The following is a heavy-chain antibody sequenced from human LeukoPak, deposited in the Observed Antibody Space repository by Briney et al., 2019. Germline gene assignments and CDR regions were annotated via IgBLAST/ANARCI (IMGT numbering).Heavy chain of an antibody. Sequence: GGSLRLSCAASGFTFSSYAMSWVRQAPGKGLEWVSGVSGSGGSTYYADSVKGRFTISRDNYKNTLYLQMNSLRGEHTAVYYCAKDLDIVATITGNWGQGTLVTVSS. J-gene: IGHJ4*02. V-gene: IGHV3-23*01. D-gene: IGHD5-12*01. CDR1: GFTFSSYA. CDR3: AKDLDIVATITGN. CDR2: VSGSGGST.